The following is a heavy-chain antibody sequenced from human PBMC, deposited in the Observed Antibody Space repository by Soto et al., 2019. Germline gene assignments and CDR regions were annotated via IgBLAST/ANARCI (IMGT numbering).Heavy chain of an antibody. CDR1: GDSISRISHY. D-gene: IGHD5-18*01. Sequence: TLSLTWSVSGDSISRISHYWGWIRQPPGEGLEWIGFISYSGTTSYSPSLKSRVAISLDTSKNQFSLSLSSVTAADTAVYYCARGRGYSYGLDPWGQGTLVTVSS. CDR2: ISYSGTT. J-gene: IGHJ5*02. V-gene: IGHV4-30-4*08. CDR3: ARGRGYSYGLDP.